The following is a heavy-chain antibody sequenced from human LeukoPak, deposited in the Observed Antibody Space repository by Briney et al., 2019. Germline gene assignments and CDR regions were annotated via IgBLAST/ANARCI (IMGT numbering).Heavy chain of an antibody. CDR3: ARSYVNVAPFDI. J-gene: IGHJ3*02. CDR2: IYYSGST. Sequence: PSETLSLTCTVSGGSISSSSYYWSWIRQHPGKGLEWIGYIYYSGSTYYNPSLKSRVTISVDTSKNQFSLKLSSVTAADTAVYYCARSYVNVAPFDIWGQGTMVTVSS. D-gene: IGHD3-16*01. CDR1: GGSISSSSYY. V-gene: IGHV4-31*03.